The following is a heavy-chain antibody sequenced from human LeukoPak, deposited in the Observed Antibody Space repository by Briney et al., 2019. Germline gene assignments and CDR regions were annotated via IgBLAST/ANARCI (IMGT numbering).Heavy chain of an antibody. CDR3: ARIAVAGTGDFDY. Sequence: SETLSLTCTVSGGSISSYYWSWIRQPPGKGLEWIGYIYYSGSTNYNPSLKSRVTISVDTSKNQFSLKLSSVTAADTAVYYCARIAVAGTGDFDYWGQGTLVTVSS. V-gene: IGHV4-59*01. D-gene: IGHD6-19*01. CDR2: IYYSGST. J-gene: IGHJ4*02. CDR1: GGSISSYY.